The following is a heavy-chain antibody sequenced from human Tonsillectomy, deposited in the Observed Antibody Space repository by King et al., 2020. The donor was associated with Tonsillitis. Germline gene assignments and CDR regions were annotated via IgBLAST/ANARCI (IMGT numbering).Heavy chain of an antibody. Sequence: VQLVESGGGLVKPGGSLRLSCAASGFTFSLYSMNWVRQAPGKGLEWVSSIISSSSYIYYADSVKGRFTISRDNAKNSLYLQMNSLRAEDTAVYYCARDLMIDTYYLYYFMDVWGTGTTVTVSS. CDR3: ARDLMIDTYYLYYFMDV. CDR1: GFTFSLYS. D-gene: IGHD3-16*01. J-gene: IGHJ6*03. V-gene: IGHV3-21*01. CDR2: IISSSSYI.